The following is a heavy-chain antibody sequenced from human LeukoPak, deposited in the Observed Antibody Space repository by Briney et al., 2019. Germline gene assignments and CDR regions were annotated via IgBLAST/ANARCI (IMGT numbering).Heavy chain of an antibody. CDR1: GFTFSSYW. CDR3: ARDGDILTGNAFDI. V-gene: IGHV3-74*01. J-gene: IGHJ3*02. CDR2: INSDGSGT. Sequence: GGSLRLSCAASGFTFSSYWMHWVRQAPGKGLVWVSRINSDGSGTGYADSVKGRFTISRDNAKNTLYLQMNSLRAEDTAVYYCARDGDILTGNAFDIWGQGTMVTVSS. D-gene: IGHD3-9*01.